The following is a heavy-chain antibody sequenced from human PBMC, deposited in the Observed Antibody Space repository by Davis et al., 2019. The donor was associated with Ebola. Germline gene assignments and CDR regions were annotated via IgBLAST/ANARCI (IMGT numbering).Heavy chain of an antibody. CDR2: ISAYNGNT. CDR1: GYTFTTYY. J-gene: IGHJ6*02. V-gene: IGHV1-18*04. D-gene: IGHD3-3*01. CDR3: AREVFVVVTSEGPYYYYYGMDV. Sequence: ASVKVSCKASGYTFTTYYMYWVRQAPGQGLEWMGWISAYNGNTNYAQKLQGRVTMTTDTSTSTAYMELRSLRSDDTAVYYCAREVFVVVTSEGPYYYYYGMDVWGQGTTVTVSS.